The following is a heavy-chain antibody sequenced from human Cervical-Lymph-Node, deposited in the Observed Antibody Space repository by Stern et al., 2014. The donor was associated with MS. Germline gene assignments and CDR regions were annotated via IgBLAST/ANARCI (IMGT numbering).Heavy chain of an antibody. Sequence: QVQLQESGPGLVKPSQTLSLTCNVSGVPFTSDNDYWTWVRQPAGEGLEWIGRVSTRGNPNYTPPLKSRFTMSVDTSKNQFSLKLSSVTAADTAVYYCARANYYILTGCYCLDYWGQGTPVTVSS. J-gene: IGHJ4*02. V-gene: IGHV4-61*02. CDR1: GVPFTSDNDY. CDR3: ARANYYILTGCYCLDY. CDR2: VSTRGNP. D-gene: IGHD3-9*01.